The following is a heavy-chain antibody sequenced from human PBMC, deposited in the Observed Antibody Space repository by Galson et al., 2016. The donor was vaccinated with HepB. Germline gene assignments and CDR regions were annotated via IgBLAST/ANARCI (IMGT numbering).Heavy chain of an antibody. CDR2: IYYSGST. Sequence: SETLSLTCTVSGDSINDYYWSWIRQPPGKGLEWLGYIYYSGSTHYNPSLKSRVTISVDTSNYQFSLKLTSVAAADTAVYYCARVDSSGSNNWLDPWGPGTLVTVSS. D-gene: IGHD3-22*01. V-gene: IGHV4-59*01. CDR1: GDSINDYY. J-gene: IGHJ5*02. CDR3: ARVDSSGSNNWLDP.